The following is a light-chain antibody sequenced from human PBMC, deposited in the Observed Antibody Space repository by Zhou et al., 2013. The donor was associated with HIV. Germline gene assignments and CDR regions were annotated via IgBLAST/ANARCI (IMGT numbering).Light chain of an antibody. CDR3: MQALQTPYT. CDR1: QSLLHSNGNTY. Sequence: DIVMTQSPLSLPVTPGEPASISCRSSQSLLHSNGNTYLDWYLQKPGQSPQVLIYLGSNRASGVPDRFSGSGSGTDFTLKISRMEAEDAATYYCMQALQTPYTFGPGTKLQI. J-gene: IGKJ2*01. CDR2: LGS. V-gene: IGKV2-28*01.